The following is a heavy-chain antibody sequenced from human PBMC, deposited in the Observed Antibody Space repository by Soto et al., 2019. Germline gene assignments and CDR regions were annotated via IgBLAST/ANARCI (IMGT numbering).Heavy chain of an antibody. CDR1: GFTFTSYA. CDR3: AKAGFSSRWSPTHFDY. Sequence: EVQLLESGGGLVQPGGSLRLSCAASGFTFTSYAMNWVHLAPGKGLDWASAIRGTSYNTYYADSVKGRFTISRDNTKNTLYLQMNSLRAEDTAVYYCAKAGFSSRWSPTHFDYWGQGTLVTVSS. CDR2: IRGTSYNT. V-gene: IGHV3-23*01. D-gene: IGHD6-13*01. J-gene: IGHJ4*01.